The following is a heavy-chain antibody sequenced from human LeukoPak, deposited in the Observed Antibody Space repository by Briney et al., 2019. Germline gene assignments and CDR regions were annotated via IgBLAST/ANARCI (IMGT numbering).Heavy chain of an antibody. D-gene: IGHD6-19*01. J-gene: IGHJ4*02. V-gene: IGHV3-23*01. CDR3: AKRLAMTGTYHFDY. CDR2: ISNNGGYT. CDR1: GFTFSSSA. Sequence: GGSLRLSCAASGFTFSSSAMSWVRQAPGKGLEWVSAISNNGGYTYYADSVQGRFTISRDNSKSTLYLQMNSLRAEDTAVYYCAKRLAMTGTYHFDYWGQGTLVTVSS.